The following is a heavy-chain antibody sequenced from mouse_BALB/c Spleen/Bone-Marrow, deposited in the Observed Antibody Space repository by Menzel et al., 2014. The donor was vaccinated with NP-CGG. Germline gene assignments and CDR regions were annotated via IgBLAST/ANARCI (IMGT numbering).Heavy chain of an antibody. Sequence: QVQLQQSGAELVRSGASVKVSCKASGYTFINYWINWVRQRPGQGLEWIGNIYPSDSYTNYNQKFKDKATLTVDKSSSTAYMQLSSPTSEDSAVYYCTRMYYNYYAMDYWGQGTSVTVSS. CDR2: IYPSDSYT. CDR3: TRMYYNYYAMDY. J-gene: IGHJ4*01. D-gene: IGHD1-3*01. CDR1: GYTFINYW. V-gene: IGHV1-69*02.